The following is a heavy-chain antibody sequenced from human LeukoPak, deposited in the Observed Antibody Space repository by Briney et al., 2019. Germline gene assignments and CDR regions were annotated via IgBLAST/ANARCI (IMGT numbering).Heavy chain of an antibody. D-gene: IGHD3-9*01. CDR2: ISGSGGST. V-gene: IGHV3-23*01. J-gene: IGHJ4*02. CDR3: AKFGYSDWLSHFDY. CDR1: GFTFSTYV. Sequence: PGGSLRLSCAASGFTFSTYVMNWFRQAPGKGLEWVSGISGSGGSTNYADSVKGRFTISRDNSKNTLYLQMNSLRAEDTAVYYCAKFGYSDWLSHFDYWGQGTLVTVSS.